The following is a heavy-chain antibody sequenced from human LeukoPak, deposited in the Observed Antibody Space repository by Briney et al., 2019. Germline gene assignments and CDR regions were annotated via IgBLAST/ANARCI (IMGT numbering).Heavy chain of an antibody. CDR1: GFTVSSKY. CDR3: AKDRWGGDAFDI. Sequence: GGSLRLSCAASGFTVSSKYMSWVRQAPGKGLEWVSVIYSGGSTYYADSVKGRFTISRDNSKNTLYLQMNSLKAEDTAVYYCAKDRWGGDAFDIWGQGTMVTVSS. D-gene: IGHD7-27*01. CDR2: IYSGGST. V-gene: IGHV3-53*01. J-gene: IGHJ3*02.